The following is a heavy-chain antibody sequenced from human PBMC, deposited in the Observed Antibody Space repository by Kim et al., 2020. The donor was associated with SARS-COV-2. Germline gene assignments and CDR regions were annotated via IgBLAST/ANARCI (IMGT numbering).Heavy chain of an antibody. CDR1: GGTFSSYA. CDR2: IIPIFGTA. J-gene: IGHJ6*03. Sequence: SVKVSCKASGGTFSSYAISWVRQAPGQGLEWMGGIIPIFGTANYAQKFQGRVTITADESTSTAYMELSSLRSEDTAVYYCARDSVPYDYIWGSYRYNYMDVWGKGTTVTVSS. V-gene: IGHV1-69*13. CDR3: ARDSVPYDYIWGSYRYNYMDV. D-gene: IGHD3-16*02.